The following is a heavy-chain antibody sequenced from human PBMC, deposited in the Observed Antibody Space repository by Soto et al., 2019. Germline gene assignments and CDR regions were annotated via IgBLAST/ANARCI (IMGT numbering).Heavy chain of an antibody. CDR1: GFSFTADGVG. J-gene: IGHJ3*01. CDR3: AHAFGGTSWPNDAFDV. CDR2: IYWDDDA. V-gene: IGHV2-5*02. Sequence: QITLKESGPTLVKPTQTLTLTCIFSGFSFTADGVGVGWIRQPPGKALEWLALIYWDDDARYRASLKSRLTITKDSSKNQVALTMTNTDPVDTATYYCAHAFGGTSWPNDAFDVWGQGTVVTVSS. D-gene: IGHD3-16*01.